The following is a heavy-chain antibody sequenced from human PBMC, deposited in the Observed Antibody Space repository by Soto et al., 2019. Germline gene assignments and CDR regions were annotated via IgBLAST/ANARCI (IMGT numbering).Heavy chain of an antibody. V-gene: IGHV4-59*01. CDR2: IYYSGST. CDR1: GGSISSYY. D-gene: IGHD2-15*01. CDR3: GSGGGGYCSGGSCYVGYFDY. Sequence: SETLSLTCTVSGGSISSYYWSWIRQPPGKGLEWIGYIYYSGSTNYNPSLKSRVTISVDTSKNQFSLKLSSVTAADTAVYYCGSGGGGYCSGGSCYVGYFDYWGQGTLVTVSS. J-gene: IGHJ4*02.